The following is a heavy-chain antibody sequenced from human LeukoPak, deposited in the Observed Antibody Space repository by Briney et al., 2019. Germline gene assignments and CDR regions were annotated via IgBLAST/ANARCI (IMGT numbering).Heavy chain of an antibody. Sequence: PGWSLRLSCAASGFTFSSYAMSWVRQAPGKGLEWVSTITGSGDTTFYTDSIKGRFTISRDNSKNTLYLQVNSLRAEDTAVYYCAKRDRGYYFDYWGQGTLVTVSS. CDR3: AKRDRGYYFDY. CDR1: GFTFSSYA. CDR2: ITGSGDTT. J-gene: IGHJ4*02. V-gene: IGHV3-23*01.